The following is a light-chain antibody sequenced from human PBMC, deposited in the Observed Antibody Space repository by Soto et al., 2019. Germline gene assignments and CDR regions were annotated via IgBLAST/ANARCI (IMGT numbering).Light chain of an antibody. CDR2: EVN. V-gene: IGLV2-23*02. J-gene: IGLJ1*01. Sequence: QSVLTQPASVSGSPGQSITLSCTGTSSDIGTYNLVSWYQQHPGKAPKLMIYEVNKRPSGVSDRFSGSKSGNTASLTISGLQAEDEADYYCCSYAGSSTLCVFGTGTKVTVL. CDR1: SSDIGTYNL. CDR3: CSYAGSSTLCV.